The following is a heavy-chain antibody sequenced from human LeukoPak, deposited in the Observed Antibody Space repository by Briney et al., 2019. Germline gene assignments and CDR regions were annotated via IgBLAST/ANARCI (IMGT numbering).Heavy chain of an antibody. V-gene: IGHV4-61*09. CDR3: ARHTTYYYDSPLFDY. J-gene: IGHJ4*02. Sequence: SQTLSLTCTVSGGSISSGGYYWSWIRQHPGKGLEWIGYIYTSGSTNYNPSLKSRVTISVDTSKNQFSLKLSSVTAADTAVYYCARHTTYYYDSPLFDYWGQGTLVTVSS. CDR1: GGSISSGGYY. CDR2: IYTSGST. D-gene: IGHD3-22*01.